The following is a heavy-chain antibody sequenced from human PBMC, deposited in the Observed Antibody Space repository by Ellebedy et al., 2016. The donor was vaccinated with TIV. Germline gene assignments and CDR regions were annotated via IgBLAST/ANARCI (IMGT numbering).Heavy chain of an antibody. CDR1: GGSFSGYY. CDR3: ARGESSGSYYAYYDS. J-gene: IGHJ4*02. CDR2: INHSEST. D-gene: IGHD3-10*01. Sequence: SETLSLXCAVYGGSFSGYYWTWIRQSPGKGLEWIGEINHSESTSYNPSLKSRVSMSQDKSKNQFSLKVRSVTAADTAVYYCARGESSGSYYAYYDSWGRGTPVTISS. V-gene: IGHV4-34*01.